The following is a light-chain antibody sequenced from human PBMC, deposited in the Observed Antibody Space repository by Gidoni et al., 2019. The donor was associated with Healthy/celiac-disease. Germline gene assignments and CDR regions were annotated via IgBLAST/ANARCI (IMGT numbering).Light chain of an antibody. Sequence: DIQMTQSPSTQSASVGDRVTITCRASQSISSWLAWYQQKPGKAPKLLIYDASSLESGVPSRFSGSGSLTEFSLTITSLQPDDFATYFCHQYNSWTFGQGTKVEIK. J-gene: IGKJ1*01. V-gene: IGKV1-5*01. CDR2: DAS. CDR3: HQYNSWT. CDR1: QSISSW.